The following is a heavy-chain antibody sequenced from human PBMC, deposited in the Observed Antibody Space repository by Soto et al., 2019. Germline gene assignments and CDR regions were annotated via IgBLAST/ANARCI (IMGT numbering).Heavy chain of an antibody. J-gene: IGHJ4*02. CDR2: INHSGST. CDR3: ARSMTTVTTTRFDY. D-gene: IGHD4-17*01. CDR1: GGSFSGYY. Sequence: PSETLSLTCAVYGGSFSGYYWSWIRQPPGKGLEWIGEINHSGSTNYNPSLKSRVTISVDTSKNQFSLKLSSVTAADTAVYYCARSMTTVTTTRFDYWGQGTLVTVSS. V-gene: IGHV4-34*09.